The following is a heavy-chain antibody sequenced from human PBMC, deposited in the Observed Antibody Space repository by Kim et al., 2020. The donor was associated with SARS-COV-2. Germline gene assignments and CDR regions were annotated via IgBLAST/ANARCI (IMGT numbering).Heavy chain of an antibody. CDR2: ISAYNGNT. J-gene: IGHJ6*02. CDR1: GYTFTSYG. CDR3: TRDHAVAAAGNPSYYYYYGMDV. Sequence: ASVKVSCKASGYTFTSYGISWVRPAPGQGLEWMGWISAYNGNTNYAQKLQGRVTMTTDTSTSTVYMELRSLRSHDTAVYYCTRDHAVAAAGNPSYYYYYGMDVWSQGTTVTVSS. D-gene: IGHD6-13*01. V-gene: IGHV1-18*04.